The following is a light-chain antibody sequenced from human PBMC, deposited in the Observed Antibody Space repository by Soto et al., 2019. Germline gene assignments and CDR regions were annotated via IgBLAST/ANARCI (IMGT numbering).Light chain of an antibody. CDR3: MQATDRPT. Sequence: DVVMTQSPLSLPVTLGQPASISCKSNQSLVYSDGNTYLNWFQQRPGHSPRRLIYRVSKRDSGVPDRFTGSGSGTDFTLKISRVEAEDVGLYYCMQATDRPTFGQGTKVELK. V-gene: IGKV2-30*01. J-gene: IGKJ1*01. CDR2: RVS. CDR1: QSLVYSDGNTY.